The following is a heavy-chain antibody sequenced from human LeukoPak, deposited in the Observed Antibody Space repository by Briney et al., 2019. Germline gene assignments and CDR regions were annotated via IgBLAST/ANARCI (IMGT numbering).Heavy chain of an antibody. V-gene: IGHV1-2*06. J-gene: IGHJ4*02. CDR1: GYTFTGYY. Sequence: ASVKVSCTASGYTFTGYYMHWVRQAPGQGLEWMGRINPNSGGTNYAQKFQGRVTMTRDTSISTAYMELSRLRSDDTAVYYCARVVAVAGLRYGRGYFDCWGQGTLVTVSS. CDR3: ARVVAVAGLRYGRGYFDC. D-gene: IGHD6-19*01. CDR2: INPNSGGT.